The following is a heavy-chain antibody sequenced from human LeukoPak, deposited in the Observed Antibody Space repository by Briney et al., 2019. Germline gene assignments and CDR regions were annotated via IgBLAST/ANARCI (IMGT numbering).Heavy chain of an antibody. D-gene: IGHD3-3*02. CDR1: GFTFSDYW. J-gene: IGHJ4*02. CDR3: ARDPGFSSFDY. V-gene: IGHV3-7*01. Sequence: GGSLRLTCAVSGFTFSDYWVTWVRQTPGKGLEFVANINRDGSVKNYVDSEKGRFTISRDNAKDSLYLQMTSLRVDDTAIYYCARDPGFSSFDYRGQGTLVTVSS. CDR2: INRDGSVK.